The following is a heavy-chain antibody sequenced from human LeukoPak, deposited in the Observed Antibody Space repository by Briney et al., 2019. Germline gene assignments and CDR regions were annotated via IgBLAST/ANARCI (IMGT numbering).Heavy chain of an antibody. CDR2: ISSSSSYI. D-gene: IGHD2-21*01. Sequence: GGSLRLSCAASGFTFSSYSMNWVRQAPGKGLEWVSSISSSSSYIYYADSVKGRFTISRDNAKNTLYLQMNSLRAEDTAVYYCARGKTFRFDYWGQGTLVTVSS. V-gene: IGHV3-21*01. J-gene: IGHJ4*02. CDR1: GFTFSSYS. CDR3: ARGKTFRFDY.